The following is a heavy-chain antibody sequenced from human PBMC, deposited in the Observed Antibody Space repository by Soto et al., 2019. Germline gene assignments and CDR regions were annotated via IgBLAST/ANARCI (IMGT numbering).Heavy chain of an antibody. CDR1: GFNFSDAW. J-gene: IGHJ4*02. Sequence: EVQLVESGGDLVKPGGSLRLSCAASGFNFSDAWMNWVRQAPGKELEWVGHVKTKADGGTTEYAAAVKGRFSVSRVDSSNTLYLQMNSLKIEDTAMYYCTTLGLSWGQGTLVVVSS. V-gene: IGHV3-15*07. CDR3: TTLGLS. CDR2: VKTKADGGTT.